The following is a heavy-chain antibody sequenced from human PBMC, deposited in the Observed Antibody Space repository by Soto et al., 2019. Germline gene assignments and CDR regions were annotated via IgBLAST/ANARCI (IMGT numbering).Heavy chain of an antibody. V-gene: IGHV3-23*01. CDR3: ARYIRGPTVYYFDF. J-gene: IGHJ4*02. CDR1: GFTFSSYA. Sequence: GGSLRLSCAASGFTFSSYAMTWVRQAQGKGLEWVSIVSYNGGDTYYADSVKGRFTISRDNSKDTVDLQMNGLRAEDTAVYYCARYIRGPTVYYFDFWGPGVLVTVSS. CDR2: VSYNGGDT. D-gene: IGHD1-1*01.